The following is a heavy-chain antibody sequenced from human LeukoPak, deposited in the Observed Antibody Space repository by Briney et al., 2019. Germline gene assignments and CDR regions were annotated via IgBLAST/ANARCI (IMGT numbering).Heavy chain of an antibody. CDR3: ARESGYRNAFDI. D-gene: IGHD5-18*01. J-gene: IGHJ3*02. CDR1: GFTFSSYT. CDR2: ISSSSTNI. Sequence: GGSLRLSCAASGFTFSSYTMNWVRQAPGKGLEWVSCISSSSTNIYYADSVKGRFTISRDNSKNTLYLQMNSLRAEDTAVYYCARESGYRNAFDIWGQGTMVTVSS. V-gene: IGHV3-21*01.